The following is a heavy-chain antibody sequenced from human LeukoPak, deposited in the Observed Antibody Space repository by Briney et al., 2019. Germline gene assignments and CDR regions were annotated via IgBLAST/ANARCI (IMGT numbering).Heavy chain of an antibody. V-gene: IGHV1-69*13. CDR1: GGTFSSYA. CDR3: ARVPPPYGSTYYYYMDV. Sequence: SVKVSCKASGGTFSSYAISWVRQAPGQGLEWMGGIIPIFGTANYAQKFQGRVTITADESTSTAYMELSSLRSEDTAVYYCARVPPPYGSTYYYYMDVWGRGTTVTVSS. CDR2: IIPIFGTA. D-gene: IGHD3-16*01. J-gene: IGHJ6*03.